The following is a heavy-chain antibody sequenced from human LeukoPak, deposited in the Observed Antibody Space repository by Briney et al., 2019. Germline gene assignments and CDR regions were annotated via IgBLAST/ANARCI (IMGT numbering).Heavy chain of an antibody. CDR3: ARGLRWFDP. CDR2: IKQDGSEK. CDR1: GFTFSSSW. V-gene: IGHV3-7*01. Sequence: GGSLRLSCAASGFTFSSSWMTWVRQAPGKGLEWMANIKQDGSEKYYVDSVKGRFTISRDNAKNSLYLQMNSLRAEDTAVYYCARGLRWFDPWGQGTLVTVSS. J-gene: IGHJ5*02.